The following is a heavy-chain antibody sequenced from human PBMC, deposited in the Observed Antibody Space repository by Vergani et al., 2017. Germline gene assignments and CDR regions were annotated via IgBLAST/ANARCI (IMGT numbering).Heavy chain of an antibody. CDR2: IYTSGST. D-gene: IGHD3-22*01. V-gene: IGHV4-61*02. J-gene: IGHJ5*02. CDR1: GGSISSGSYY. CDR3: ARGARYYYDSSGQSEDWFDP. Sequence: QVQLQESGPGLVKPSQTLSLTCTVSGGSISSGSYYWSWIRQPAGKGLEWIGRIYTSGSTNYNPSLKSRVTISVDTSKNQFSLKLSSVTAADTAVYYCARGARYYYDSSGQSEDWFDPWGQGTLVTVSS.